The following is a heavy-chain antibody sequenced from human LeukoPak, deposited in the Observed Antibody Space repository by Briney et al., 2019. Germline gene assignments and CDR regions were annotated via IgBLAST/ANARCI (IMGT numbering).Heavy chain of an antibody. J-gene: IGHJ5*01. V-gene: IGHV1-46*01. CDR1: GYTFTSYF. D-gene: IGHD1-1*01. CDR3: ARETSDS. Sequence: ASVKVSCKASGYTFTSYFMHWVRQAPGQGLEWLGMINPSGSTTTYAQKFQGRVTMTRDTSTSKVYMELSSLRSEDTAVYYCARETSDSWGQGTLVTVSS. CDR2: INPSGSTT.